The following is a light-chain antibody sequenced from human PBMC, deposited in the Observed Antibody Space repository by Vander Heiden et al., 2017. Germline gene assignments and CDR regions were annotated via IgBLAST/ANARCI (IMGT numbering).Light chain of an antibody. CDR2: LGS. J-gene: IGKJ2*01. CDR1: QSLLHSNGYNY. V-gene: IGKV2-28*01. CDR3: MQALQTPLYT. Sequence: DIVMTQSPLSLPVTPGEPASISCSSSQSLLHSNGYNYLDWYLQKPGQFPQLRIYLGSNRASGVPDRFSGSGSGTDFTLKISRVEAEDVGVYYCMQALQTPLYTFGQGTKLEIK.